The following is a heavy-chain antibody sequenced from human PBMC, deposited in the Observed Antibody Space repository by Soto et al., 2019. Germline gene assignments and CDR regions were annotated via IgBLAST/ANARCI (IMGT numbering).Heavy chain of an antibody. CDR2: ISYDGSNK. Sequence: GGSLRLSCAASAFTFSSYDMNWVRQAPGKGLEWVAVISYDGSNKYYADSVKGRFTISRDNSKNTLYLQMNSLRTEDTAVYYCARGNIYDFWSGYPQSYWGQGTLVTVSS. CDR3: ARGNIYDFWSGYPQSY. CDR1: AFTFSSYD. V-gene: IGHV3-30-3*01. J-gene: IGHJ4*02. D-gene: IGHD3-3*01.